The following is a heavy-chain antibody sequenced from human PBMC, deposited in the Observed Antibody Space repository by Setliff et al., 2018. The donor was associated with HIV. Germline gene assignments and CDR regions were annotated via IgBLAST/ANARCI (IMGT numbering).Heavy chain of an antibody. V-gene: IGHV4-59*11. Sequence: SETLSLTCTVSGGSISSHYWSWIRQPPGKGLEWIGYMYYSGSTNYNPSLKSRVSISVDTSKNQFSLKLSSATAADTAVYYCARVYDFWSGKYAFDIWGQGTMVTVS. CDR3: ARVYDFWSGKYAFDI. CDR2: MYYSGST. D-gene: IGHD3-3*01. CDR1: GGSISSHY. J-gene: IGHJ3*02.